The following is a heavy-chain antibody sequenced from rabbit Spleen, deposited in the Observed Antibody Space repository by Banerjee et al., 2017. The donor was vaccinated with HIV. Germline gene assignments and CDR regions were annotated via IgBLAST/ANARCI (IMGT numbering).Heavy chain of an antibody. V-gene: IGHV1S43*01. Sequence: QEQLEESGGGLVKPEGSLTLTCTASGVSFNDKDVMCWVRQAPGQGLEWIGYIDPLFGRTYYATWVNGRFTISRHNAQNTLYLQLDSLTAADTATYFCVRDRANIGGDYGPYYFDLWGPGTLVTVS. CDR2: IDPLFGRT. CDR1: GVSFNDKDV. J-gene: IGHJ4*01. CDR3: VRDRANIGGDYGPYYFDL. D-gene: IGHD2-1*01.